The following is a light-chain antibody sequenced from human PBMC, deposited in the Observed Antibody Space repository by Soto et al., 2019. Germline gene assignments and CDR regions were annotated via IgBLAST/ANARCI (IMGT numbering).Light chain of an antibody. CDR2: GAS. J-gene: IGKJ1*01. V-gene: IGKV3-20*01. Sequence: IVLTQSPGTLSLSPGERATLSCRASQSVTSKSLAWYQKKPGQAPRLLIYGASSRATGIPDRFSGSGSGTDFTLSISRLEAEDFAVYYCQLHDISSWTLGQGTKVEIK. CDR1: QSVTSKS. CDR3: QLHDISSWT.